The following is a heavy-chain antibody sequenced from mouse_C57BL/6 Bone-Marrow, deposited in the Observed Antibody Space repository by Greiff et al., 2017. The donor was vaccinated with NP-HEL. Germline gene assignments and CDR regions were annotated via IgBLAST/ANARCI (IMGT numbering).Heavy chain of an antibody. CDR2: IYPRNGNT. J-gene: IGHJ2*03. V-gene: IGHV1-81*01. CDR1: GYTFTSYG. Sequence: VQLQQSGAELARPGASVKLSCKASGYTFTSYGISWVKQRPGQGLEWIGEIYPRNGNTNYNQKFKGKATLTADKSSSTAYLELRSLTSEDSAVYFWSRSRGSPDYWGQGTSLTVSS. CDR3: SRSRGSPDY. D-gene: IGHD1-1*02.